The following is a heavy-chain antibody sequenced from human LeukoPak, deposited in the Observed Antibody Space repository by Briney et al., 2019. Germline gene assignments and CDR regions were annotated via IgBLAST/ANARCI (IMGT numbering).Heavy chain of an antibody. V-gene: IGHV3-7*01. CDR2: IKYDGSHK. J-gene: IGHJ4*02. CDR1: GFSFSSYW. CDR3: ASSHDSSGND. Sequence: GGSLRLSCVAAGFSFSSYWMAWVRQAPGKGLEWVANIKYDGSHKYYVDSVKGRFTISRDNAKNSVYLQMNSLRVDDTAVYFCASSHDSSGNDWGQGTMVTVSS. D-gene: IGHD3-22*01.